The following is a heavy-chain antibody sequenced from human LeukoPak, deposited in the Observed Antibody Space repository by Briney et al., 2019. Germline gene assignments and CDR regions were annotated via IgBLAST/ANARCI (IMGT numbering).Heavy chain of an antibody. CDR1: GYTFTSYG. CDR2: ISAYNGNT. CDR3: ARDTKYDFWSGYPRGDYFDY. J-gene: IGHJ4*02. V-gene: IGHV1-18*01. D-gene: IGHD3-3*01. Sequence: GASAKVSCKASGYTFTSYGISWVRQAPGQGLEWMGWISAYNGNTNYAQKLQGRVTMTTDTSTSTAYMELRSLRSDDTAVYYCARDTKYDFWSGYPRGDYFDYWGQGTLVTVSS.